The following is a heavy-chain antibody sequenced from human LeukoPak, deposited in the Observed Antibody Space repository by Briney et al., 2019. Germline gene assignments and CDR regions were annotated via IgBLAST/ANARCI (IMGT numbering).Heavy chain of an antibody. D-gene: IGHD1-26*01. CDR1: GFPFSRYW. CDR3: ARSLGGAYDY. V-gene: IGHV3-74*01. J-gene: IGHJ4*02. CDR2: INIDGSNT. Sequence: GGCLRPSCAASGFPFSRYWMDWVRHAPGRGLVWVSRINIDGSNTNYADSVKGRFTISRDNAKNTLYLQMDSLRAEDTAVYYCARSLGGAYDYWGQGTLVTVSS.